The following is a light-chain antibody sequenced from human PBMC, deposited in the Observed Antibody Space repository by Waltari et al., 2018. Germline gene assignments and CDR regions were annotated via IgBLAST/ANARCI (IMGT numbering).Light chain of an antibody. J-gene: IGLJ1*01. V-gene: IGLV2-23*01. Sequence: QSALSQPASVSGSSGQSLTLTCTGDSTDLASYNLVAWYQHHPNKAPKLIIYEGTKRPSGISHHFSGAKSGTTASLRISGLQADDEAEYYCCSYTVSSTSYGCGGGTKVTVL. CDR1: STDLASYNL. CDR2: EGT. CDR3: CSYTVSSTSYG.